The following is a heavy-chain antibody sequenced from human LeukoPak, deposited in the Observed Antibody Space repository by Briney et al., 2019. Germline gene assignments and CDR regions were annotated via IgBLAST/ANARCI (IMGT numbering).Heavy chain of an antibody. Sequence: GASVKVSCKVSGYTLTELSMHWVRQAPGKGLEWMGGFDPEDGETIYAQKFQGRVSMTEDTSTDTAYMELSSLRSEDTAVYYCATAYCGGDCYFDAFDIWGQGTMVTVSS. V-gene: IGHV1-24*01. D-gene: IGHD2-21*02. CDR3: ATAYCGGDCYFDAFDI. J-gene: IGHJ3*02. CDR2: FDPEDGET. CDR1: GYTLTELS.